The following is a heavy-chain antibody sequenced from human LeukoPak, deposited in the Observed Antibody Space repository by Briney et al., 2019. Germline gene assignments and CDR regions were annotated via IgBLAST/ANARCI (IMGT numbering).Heavy chain of an antibody. CDR2: ISGSVGDT. D-gene: IGHD6-13*01. J-gene: IGHJ4*02. CDR3: AKAPYSSSWYHFDY. V-gene: IGHV3-23*01. CDR1: GFTFSTYA. Sequence: GGSLRLSCAASGFTFSTYAMSWVRQAPGKGLEWVSVISGSVGDTYYADSVKGRFYISRDSSKNTLYLQMDSLRADDTAVYYCAKAPYSSSWYHFDYWGQGTLVTVSS.